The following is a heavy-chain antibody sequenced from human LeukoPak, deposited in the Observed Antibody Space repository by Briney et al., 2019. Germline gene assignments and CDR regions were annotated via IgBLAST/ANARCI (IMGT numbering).Heavy chain of an antibody. CDR3: ARDLALVRDGGSFDYYYYMDV. Sequence: ASVKVSCKASGYTFTSYYMHWVRQAPGQGLEWMGIINPSGGSTSYAQKFQGRVTMTRDTSTSTVYTELSSLRSEDTAVYYCARDLALVRDGGSFDYYYYMDVWGKGTTVTVSS. V-gene: IGHV1-46*01. CDR1: GYTFTSYY. CDR2: INPSGGST. D-gene: IGHD1-26*01. J-gene: IGHJ6*03.